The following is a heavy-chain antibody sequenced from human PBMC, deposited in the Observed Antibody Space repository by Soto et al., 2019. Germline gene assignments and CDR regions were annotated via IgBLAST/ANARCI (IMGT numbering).Heavy chain of an antibody. Sequence: EVQLVESGGGLVQPGGSLRLTCAASGFTFSSYSRTWVRQAPGKGLEWISFISGAGDIIFYADSLKGRFTISRDNARDSLYLQMHSLRDEDTAIYYCAREGTYGGDWFAYWGQGILVTVSS. D-gene: IGHD2-21*01. V-gene: IGHV3-48*02. CDR1: GFTFSSYS. J-gene: IGHJ5*01. CDR3: AREGTYGGDWFAY. CDR2: ISGAGDII.